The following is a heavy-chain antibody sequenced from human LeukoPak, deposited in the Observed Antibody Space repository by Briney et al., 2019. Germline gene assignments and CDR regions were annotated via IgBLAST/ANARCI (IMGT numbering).Heavy chain of an antibody. V-gene: IGHV3-23*01. D-gene: IGHD4/OR15-4a*01. Sequence: PGGSLRLSCAAPGFSLDNSALSWVRQAPGKGLQWVSSITYRGSSTDYADSVKGRFTISRDKSKNTMYLHINSLTAGDTAVYDCSKHPGLYGGNSFNLWGQGTLVTVSS. CDR1: GFSLDNSA. CDR2: ITYRGSST. J-gene: IGHJ4*02. CDR3: SKHPGLYGGNSFNL.